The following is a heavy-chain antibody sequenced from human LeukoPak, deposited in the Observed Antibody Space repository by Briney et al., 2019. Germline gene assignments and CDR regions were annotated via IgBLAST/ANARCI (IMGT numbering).Heavy chain of an antibody. CDR1: GYTFTSYD. CDR3: ARERGSGSYYIPHYYYYGMDV. D-gene: IGHD3-10*01. J-gene: IGHJ6*02. V-gene: IGHV1-8*01. CDR2: MNPNSGNT. Sequence: GVSVKVSCKASGYTFTSYDINWVRQATGQGLEWMGWMNPNSGNTGYAQKFQGRVTMTRNTSISTAYMELSSLRSEDTAVYYCARERGSGSYYIPHYYYYGMDVWGQGTTVTVSS.